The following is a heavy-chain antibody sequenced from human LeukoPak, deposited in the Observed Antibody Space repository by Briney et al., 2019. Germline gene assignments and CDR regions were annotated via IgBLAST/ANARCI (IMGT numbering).Heavy chain of an antibody. CDR3: AKGIVGATTPGH. Sequence: GSLRLSCAAPGFTFSSYAMSWVRQAPGKGLEWVSAISGSGGSTYYADSVKGRFTISRDNSKNTLYLQMNSLRAEDTAVYYCAKGIVGATTPGHWGQGTLVTVSS. V-gene: IGHV3-23*01. CDR2: ISGSGGST. D-gene: IGHD1-26*01. CDR1: GFTFSSYA. J-gene: IGHJ4*02.